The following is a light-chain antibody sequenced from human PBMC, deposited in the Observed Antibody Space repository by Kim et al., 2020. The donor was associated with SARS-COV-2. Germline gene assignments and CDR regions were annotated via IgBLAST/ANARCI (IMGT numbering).Light chain of an antibody. J-gene: IGKJ1*01. V-gene: IGKV1-33*01. Sequence: ASVGDRVTITCQASQDISNHLKWYQQKPGKAPKVLIYDASNLETGVPSRFSGSRSGTDFNFTISSLQPEDITTYYCQQYHNLPWTFGQGTKVDIK. CDR1: QDISNH. CDR3: QQYHNLPWT. CDR2: DAS.